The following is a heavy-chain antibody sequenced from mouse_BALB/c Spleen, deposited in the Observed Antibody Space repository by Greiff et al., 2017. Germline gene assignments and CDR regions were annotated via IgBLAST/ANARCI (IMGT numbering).Heavy chain of an antibody. CDR3: ARKLRGYYAMDY. J-gene: IGHJ4*01. CDR2: ISSGSSTI. D-gene: IGHD1-1*01. CDR1: GFTFSSFG. Sequence: EVQVVESGGGLVQPGGSRKLSCAASGFTFSSFGMHWVRQAPEKGLEWVAYISSGSSTIYYADTVKGRFTISRDNPKNTLFLQMTSLRSEDTAMYYCARKLRGYYAMDYWGQGTSVTVSS. V-gene: IGHV5-17*02.